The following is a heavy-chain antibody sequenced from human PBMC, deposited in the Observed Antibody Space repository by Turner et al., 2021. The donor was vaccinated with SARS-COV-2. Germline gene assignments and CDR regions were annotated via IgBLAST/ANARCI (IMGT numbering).Heavy chain of an antibody. CDR1: GGTFSSYT. V-gene: IGHV1-69*13. CDR2: IIPIFDTT. J-gene: IGHJ4*02. Sequence: QVQLVQSGAEVKKPGSSVKVSCKASGGTFSSYTISWVRQAPGQGLEWMGGIIPIFDTTNYAQKFQGRVTTTADKSTSTAYMELSGLRSEDTAVYFCARDRDYDSSGYWEQSWGQGTLVTVSS. CDR3: ARDRDYDSSGYWEQS. D-gene: IGHD3-22*01.